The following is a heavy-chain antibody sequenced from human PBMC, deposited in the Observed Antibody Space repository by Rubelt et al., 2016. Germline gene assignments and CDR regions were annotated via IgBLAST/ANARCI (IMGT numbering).Heavy chain of an antibody. CDR3: ARVGSSGWYYFDY. CDR1: GFTFSSYS. CDR2: ISSSSSTI. Sequence: EVQLVESGGGLVQPGGSLRLSCAASGFTFSSYSMNWVRQAPGKGLEWVSYISSSSSTIYYADSVKGRFTISRDNAKNSLYLQMNSLRAEDTAVYYCARVGSSGWYYFDYWGQGTLVTVSS. V-gene: IGHV3-48*04. J-gene: IGHJ4*02. D-gene: IGHD6-19*01.